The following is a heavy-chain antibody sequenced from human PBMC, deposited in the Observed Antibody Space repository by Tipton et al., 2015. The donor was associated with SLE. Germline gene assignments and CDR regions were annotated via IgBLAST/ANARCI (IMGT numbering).Heavy chain of an antibody. D-gene: IGHD6-19*01. CDR3: ARGYSSGWCVY. Sequence: TLSLTCTVSGGSISSGDYYWSLIRQPPGKGLEWIGYIYYSGSTYYNPSLKSRVTISVDTSKNQFSLKLSSVTAADTAVYYCARGYSSGWCVYWGQGTLVTVSS. CDR1: GGSISSGDYY. J-gene: IGHJ4*02. V-gene: IGHV4-30-4*01. CDR2: IYYSGST.